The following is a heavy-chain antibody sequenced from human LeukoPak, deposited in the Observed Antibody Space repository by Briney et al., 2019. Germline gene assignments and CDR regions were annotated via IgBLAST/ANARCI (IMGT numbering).Heavy chain of an antibody. V-gene: IGHV1-2*02. J-gene: IGHJ4*02. CDR2: INPDSGGT. D-gene: IGHD1-14*01. Sequence: ASVKVSCKASGYTFTDYYMHWVRQAPGQGLEWMGWINPDSGGTNYAQNFQGRVTMTRDTSTSTVYMELRSLRSEDTAVYYCARVSNQHSGWDYWGQGTLVTVSS. CDR1: GYTFTDYY. CDR3: ARVSNQHSGWDY.